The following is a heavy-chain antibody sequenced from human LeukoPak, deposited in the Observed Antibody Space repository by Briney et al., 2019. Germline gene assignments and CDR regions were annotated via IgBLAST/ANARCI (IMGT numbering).Heavy chain of an antibody. V-gene: IGHV4-31*03. J-gene: IGHJ5*02. CDR3: ARNHYVVWSGYPYNWLDP. CDR1: GGSISSGGYY. CDR2: IYYSGST. Sequence: SETLSLTCTVSGGSISSGGYYWSWNRQHPGKGLEWIGYIYYSGSTYYNPSLKSRVSISLDTSKNQFSLKLSSVTAADTAVYYCARNHYVVWSGYPYNWLDPWGQGTQVTVSS. D-gene: IGHD3-3*01.